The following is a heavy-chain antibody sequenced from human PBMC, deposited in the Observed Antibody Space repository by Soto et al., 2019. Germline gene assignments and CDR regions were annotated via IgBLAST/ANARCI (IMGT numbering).Heavy chain of an antibody. Sequence: PGGSLRLSCAASGFTVSSNYMSWVRQAPWKGLEWVSVIYSGGSTYYADSVKGRFTISRDNSKNTLYLHMNSLRAEDTAVYYCASQYYYDSSGSQTFDYWGQGTQVTVSS. J-gene: IGHJ4*02. D-gene: IGHD3-22*01. CDR2: IYSGGST. V-gene: IGHV3-66*04. CDR1: GFTVSSNY. CDR3: ASQYYYDSSGSQTFDY.